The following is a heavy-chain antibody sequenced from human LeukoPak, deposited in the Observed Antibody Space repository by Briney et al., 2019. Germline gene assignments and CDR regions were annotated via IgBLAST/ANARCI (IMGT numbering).Heavy chain of an antibody. CDR2: INPSGGST. V-gene: IGHV1-46*01. CDR1: GYTFTSYY. Sequence: ASVKVSCKASGYTFTSYYMHWVRQAPGQGLEWMGIINPSGGSTGYAQKFQGRVTMTRDTSTSTVYMELSSLRSEDTAVYYCATTYSSSWYENPFDYWGQGTLVTVSS. D-gene: IGHD6-13*01. CDR3: ATTYSSSWYENPFDY. J-gene: IGHJ4*02.